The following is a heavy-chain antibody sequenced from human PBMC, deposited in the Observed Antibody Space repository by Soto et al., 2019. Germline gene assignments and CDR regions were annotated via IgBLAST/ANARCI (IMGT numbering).Heavy chain of an antibody. D-gene: IGHD2-8*01. CDR3: ARDIVLMVYAIPYNWFDP. Sequence: ASVKVSCKASGYTFTGYYMHWVRQAPGQGLEWMGWINPNSGGTNYAQKFQGRVTMTRDTSISTAYMELSRLRSDGTAVYYCARDIVLMVYAIPYNWFDPWGQGTLVTVSS. J-gene: IGHJ5*02. V-gene: IGHV1-2*02. CDR1: GYTFTGYY. CDR2: INPNSGGT.